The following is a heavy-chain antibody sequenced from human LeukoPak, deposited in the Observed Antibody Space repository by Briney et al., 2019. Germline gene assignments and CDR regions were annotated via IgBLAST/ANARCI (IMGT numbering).Heavy chain of an antibody. Sequence: PGGSLRLSCAASGFTFSSYSMNWVRQAPGKGLEWVSYISSSSGTIYYADSVKGRFTISRDNAKNSLYLQMNSLRAEDTAVYYCARLNPGAAGTETWGQGTLVTVSS. V-gene: IGHV3-48*01. D-gene: IGHD6-13*01. CDR3: ARLNPGAAGTET. CDR2: ISSSSGTI. J-gene: IGHJ4*02. CDR1: GFTFSSYS.